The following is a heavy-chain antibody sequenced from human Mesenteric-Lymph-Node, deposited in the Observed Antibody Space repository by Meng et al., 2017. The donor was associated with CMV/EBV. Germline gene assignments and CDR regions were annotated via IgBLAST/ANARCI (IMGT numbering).Heavy chain of an antibody. CDR2: ISSSGSTI. Sequence: GGSLRLSCAASGFRFSNYATHWVRQAAGKGLEWVSYISSSGSTIYYAGSVKGRFTISRDNAKNSLYLQMNGLRAEDTAVYYCARDDCSSISCPGGGFWGQGTLVTVSS. V-gene: IGHV3-48*04. CDR1: GFRFSNYA. D-gene: IGHD2-2*01. J-gene: IGHJ4*02. CDR3: ARDDCSSISCPGGGF.